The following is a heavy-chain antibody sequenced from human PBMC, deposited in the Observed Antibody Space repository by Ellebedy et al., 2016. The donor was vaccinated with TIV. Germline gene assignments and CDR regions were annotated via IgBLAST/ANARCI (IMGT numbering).Heavy chain of an antibody. Sequence: GESLKISCKVPGYSFTSYWIAWVRQMPGKGLEWMGSISTADSDTKYSPSFQSQVTMSATKSTSTAYLQWSSLKAADTAMYYCTRRPGDSSSWDNWFDPWGQGTLVIVSS. V-gene: IGHV5-51*01. J-gene: IGHJ5*02. CDR1: GYSFTSYW. D-gene: IGHD6-13*01. CDR2: ISTADSDT. CDR3: TRRPGDSSSWDNWFDP.